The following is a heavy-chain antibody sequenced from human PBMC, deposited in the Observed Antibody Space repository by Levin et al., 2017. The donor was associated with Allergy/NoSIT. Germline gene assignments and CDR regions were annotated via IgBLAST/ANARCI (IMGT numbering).Heavy chain of an antibody. CDR1: GFTISSNY. CDR2: IYTGGTT. CDR3: TRCSGGSCYSGGFDS. J-gene: IGHJ5*01. D-gene: IGHD2-15*01. Sequence: PSETLSLTCAASGFTISSNYMTWVRQAPGKGLEWVSVIYTGGTTYYADSVKGRFTISRDSSKNTVYLQMNSLRAEDTAVYYCTRCSGGSCYSGGFDSWGRGTLVTVSS. V-gene: IGHV3-53*01.